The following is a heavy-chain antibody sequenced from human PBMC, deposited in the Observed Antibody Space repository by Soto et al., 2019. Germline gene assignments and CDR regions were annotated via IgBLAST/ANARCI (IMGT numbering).Heavy chain of an antibody. Sequence: QITLKESGPTLVKPTQTLTLTCTFSGFSLSTSGVGVGWIRQPPGKALEWLALIYWDDDKRYSPSLKSRPTITKDTSKNPVFLTMNNIDPVDTATYYCAHRRVVVRGVITGGYFDYLGQGTLVTVSS. D-gene: IGHD3-10*01. V-gene: IGHV2-5*02. CDR3: AHRRVVVRGVITGGYFDY. J-gene: IGHJ4*02. CDR1: GFSLSTSGVG. CDR2: IYWDDDK.